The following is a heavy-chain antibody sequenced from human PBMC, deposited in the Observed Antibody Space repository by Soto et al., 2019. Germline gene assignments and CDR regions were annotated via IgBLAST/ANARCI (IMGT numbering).Heavy chain of an antibody. CDR2: ISAYNGNT. CDR3: ARVPRELGGYYYYGMDV. J-gene: IGHJ6*02. D-gene: IGHD3-16*01. V-gene: IGHV1-18*01. Sequence: QVQLVQSGAEVKKPGASVKVSCKASGYTFTSYGISWVRQAPGQGLEWMGWISAYNGNTNYAQKLQGRVTMTTDTATSTAYRELRSLRSDDTAVYYCARVPRELGGYYYYGMDVWGQGPTVTVSS. CDR1: GYTFTSYG.